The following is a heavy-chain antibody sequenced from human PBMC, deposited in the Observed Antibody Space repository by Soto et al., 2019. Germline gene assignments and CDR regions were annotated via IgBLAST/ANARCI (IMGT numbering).Heavy chain of an antibody. CDR1: GGSVSSGSYY. Sequence: TLSLTCTVSGGSVSSGSYYWSWIRQPPGKGLEWIGYIFHTGSTNYNPSLKSRVTISVDTSQNHFSLGLSSVTAADTAVYYCASTLAAAGTNYYYYGLDVWGQGTTVTVSS. CDR3: ASTLAAAGTNYYYYGLDV. V-gene: IGHV4-61*03. CDR2: IFHTGST. J-gene: IGHJ6*02. D-gene: IGHD6-13*01.